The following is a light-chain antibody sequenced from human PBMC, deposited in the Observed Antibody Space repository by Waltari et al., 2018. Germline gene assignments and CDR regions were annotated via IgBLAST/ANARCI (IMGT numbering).Light chain of an antibody. V-gene: IGLV2-11*01. CDR2: YVY. Sequence: QSALTQPRSVSGSPGQSVTISCPGTNSDVGGYKYVSWYQQPPDKAPRLFIYYVYTRPSGVPNRVSGSQSAKTASLTISGLQSEDEADYYGCSYAGSFTWVFGTGTKLTVL. J-gene: IGLJ1*01. CDR1: NSDVGGYKY. CDR3: CSYAGSFTWV.